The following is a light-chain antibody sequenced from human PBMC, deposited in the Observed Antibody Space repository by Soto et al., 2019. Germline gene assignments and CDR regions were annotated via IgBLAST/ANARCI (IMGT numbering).Light chain of an antibody. Sequence: EIVMTQSPGTLSLSPGERATLSCRASQSVSSSYLAWYQQKPGQAPRLLIYGASSRATGIPGRFSGSGSGTDFTLTISRLEPEDLAVYYCQQNGSPPYSFGQGTKLEIK. J-gene: IGKJ2*03. CDR2: GAS. V-gene: IGKV3-20*01. CDR1: QSVSSSY. CDR3: QQNGSPPYS.